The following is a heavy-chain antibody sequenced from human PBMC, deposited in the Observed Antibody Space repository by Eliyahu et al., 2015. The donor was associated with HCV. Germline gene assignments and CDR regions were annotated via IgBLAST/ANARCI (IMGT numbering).Heavy chain of an antibody. V-gene: IGHV4-39*01. CDR1: GGSISSSSYY. CDR3: ARPDYYDSSGYWAY. D-gene: IGHD3-22*01. J-gene: IGHJ4*02. Sequence: QLQLQESGPGLVKPSETLXLTCTVSGGSISSSSYYWGXIRXPPGKGXEWIGSIYYSGSTYYNPSLKSRVTISVDTSKNQFSLKLSSVTAADTAVYYCARPDYYDSSGYWAYWGQGTLVTVSS. CDR2: IYYSGST.